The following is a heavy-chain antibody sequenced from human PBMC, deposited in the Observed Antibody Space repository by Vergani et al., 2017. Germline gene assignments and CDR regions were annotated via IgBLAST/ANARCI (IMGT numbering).Heavy chain of an antibody. V-gene: IGHV4-38-2*01. J-gene: IGHJ6*02. CDR3: ARHRGDNDRGGMDV. CDR1: GYSISSTYY. CDR2: IYHSGST. Sequence: QVQLQESGPGLVKPSETLSLTCAVSGYSISSTYYWGWIRQPPGKGLEWIGSIYHSGSTYNNPSLKSRVTISGDTSKNQFSLKLSSVTATDTAVNYCARHRGDNDRGGMDVWGQGTTVTVSS. D-gene: IGHD2-21*02.